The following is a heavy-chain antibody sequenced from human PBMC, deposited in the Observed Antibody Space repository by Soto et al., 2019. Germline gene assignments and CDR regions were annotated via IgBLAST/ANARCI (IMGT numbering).Heavy chain of an antibody. CDR2: ISYDGSNK. CDR3: ARTYSSSWYKDYGMDV. J-gene: IGHJ6*02. CDR1: GFTFSSYA. Sequence: GGSLRLSCAASGFTFSSYAMHWVRQAPGKGLEWVAVISYDGSNKYYADSVKGRFTISRDNSKNTLYLQMNSLRAEDTAVYYCARTYSSSWYKDYGMDVWGQGTTVTAP. D-gene: IGHD6-13*01. V-gene: IGHV3-30-3*01.